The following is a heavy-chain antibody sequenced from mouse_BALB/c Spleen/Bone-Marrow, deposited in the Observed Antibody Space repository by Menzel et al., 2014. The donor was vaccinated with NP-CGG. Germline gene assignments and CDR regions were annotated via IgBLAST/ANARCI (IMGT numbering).Heavy chain of an antibody. D-gene: IGHD2-10*02. CDR1: GFTFSDFY. CDR3: ARDVGYGNYFVY. CDR2: SRNKAKYYTT. V-gene: IGHV7-1*02. J-gene: IGHJ3*01. Sequence: EVKLVESGGGLVQPGDSLRLSCATSGFTFSDFYMEWVRQPPGKRLEWIAASRNKAKYYTTEYSAFVKGRFIVSRDTSQSVLYLQMNALRAEDTAIYYCARDVGYGNYFVYWGQGTLVTVSA.